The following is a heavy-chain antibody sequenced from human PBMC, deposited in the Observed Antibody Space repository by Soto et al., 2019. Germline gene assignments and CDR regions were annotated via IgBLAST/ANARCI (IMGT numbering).Heavy chain of an antibody. CDR1: GDSVSSGSYY. CDR3: ARLFYYGSGSPLFDP. Sequence: PSETLYLTCTVSGDSVSSGSYYWSWIRQPPGKGLEWIAYISYSGSTNHNPSLKSQVTISVDTSKNHFSLKLSSVTTAYTAIYYCARLFYYGSGSPLFDPWGQGTLVTVSS. V-gene: IGHV4-61*03. D-gene: IGHD3-10*01. CDR2: ISYSGST. J-gene: IGHJ5*02.